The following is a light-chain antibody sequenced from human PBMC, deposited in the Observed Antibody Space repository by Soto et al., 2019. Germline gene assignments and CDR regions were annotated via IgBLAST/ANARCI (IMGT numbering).Light chain of an antibody. V-gene: IGKV3-20*01. CDR3: KQYCRSPA. Sequence: ELVLTKSPGTLSLSPGETATLSGRASQRVSSSFLAWYQQKPGQAPRILIYGASNRATGIPDRFSGSGSGTDFTLTISRLEPEDIAVYYCKQYCRSPAFGGGTKVEIK. J-gene: IGKJ4*01. CDR1: QRVSSSF. CDR2: GAS.